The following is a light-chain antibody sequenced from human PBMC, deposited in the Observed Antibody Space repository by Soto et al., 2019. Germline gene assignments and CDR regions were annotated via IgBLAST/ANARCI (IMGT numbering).Light chain of an antibody. CDR3: QQRSNWPPT. Sequence: EIVLTQSPGTLSLSPGERATLSCRASQTVSTNYLARYQQKPGQAPRLLIYDASTRATGIPARFSGSGSGTDFTLTITSLEPEDFAVYYCQQRSNWPPTFGQGTKVDIK. CDR1: QTVSTNY. CDR2: DAS. V-gene: IGKV3D-20*02. J-gene: IGKJ1*01.